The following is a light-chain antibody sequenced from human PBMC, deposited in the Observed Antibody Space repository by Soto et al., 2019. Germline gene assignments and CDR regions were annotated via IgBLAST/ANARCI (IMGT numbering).Light chain of an antibody. V-gene: IGKV3-15*01. Sequence: EIVLTQSPATLSVSPGERATLSCRTSQTISDNLAWYQQRPGQAPRLLIYGASTRATGVPARFSGGGSGTEVTLHISSLQSEDFAGFYCQEYNNWRTFGQGTQVEIK. CDR2: GAS. J-gene: IGKJ1*01. CDR1: QTISDN. CDR3: QEYNNWRT.